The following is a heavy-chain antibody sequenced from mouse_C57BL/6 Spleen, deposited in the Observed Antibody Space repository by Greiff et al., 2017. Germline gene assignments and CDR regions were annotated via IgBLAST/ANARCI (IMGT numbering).Heavy chain of an antibody. J-gene: IGHJ4*01. CDR3: AGRAMDY. CDR2: IYPGGGDT. V-gene: IGHV1-80*01. D-gene: IGHD1-1*01. CDR1: GYAFSSYW. Sequence: VQLQQSGAELVKPGASVKISCKASGYAFSSYWLNWVKQRPGTGLEWIGQIYPGGGDTNYNGKFKGQATLTADKSSSTAYMQLSSLTSEDSAVYFCAGRAMDYRGQRASGTVSS.